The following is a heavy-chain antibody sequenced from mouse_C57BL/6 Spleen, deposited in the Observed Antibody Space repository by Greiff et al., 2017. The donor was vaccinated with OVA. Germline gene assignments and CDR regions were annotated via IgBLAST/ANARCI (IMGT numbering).Heavy chain of an antibody. CDR2: IHPSDSDT. D-gene: IGHD2-4*01. CDR3: AIRGKSYDYDYAMDY. J-gene: IGHJ4*01. V-gene: IGHV1-74*01. Sequence: QVQLQQPGAELVKPGASVKVSCKASGYTFTSYWMHWVKQRPGQGLEWIGRIHPSDSDTNYNQKFKGKATLTVDKSSSTAYMQLSSMTSEDSAVYYCAIRGKSYDYDYAMDYWGQGTSVTVSS. CDR1: GYTFTSYW.